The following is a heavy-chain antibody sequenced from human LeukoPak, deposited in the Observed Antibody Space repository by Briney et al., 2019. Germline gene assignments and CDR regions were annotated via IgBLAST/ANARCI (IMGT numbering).Heavy chain of an antibody. D-gene: IGHD4-17*01. CDR3: ARGQGTVTTH. J-gene: IGHJ4*02. CDR1: GFTFSSYW. V-gene: IGHV4-34*01. Sequence: GSLRLSCAASGFTFSSYWMSWVRQAPGKGLEWIGEINHSGSANYNPSLKSRVTISLDTSKNQFSLKLSSVTAADTAVYYCARGQGTVTTHWGQGTLVTVSS. CDR2: INHSGSA.